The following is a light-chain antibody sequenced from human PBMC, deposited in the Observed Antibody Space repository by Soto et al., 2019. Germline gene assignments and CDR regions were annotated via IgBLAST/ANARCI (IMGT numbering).Light chain of an antibody. CDR1: ERVASN. J-gene: IGKJ5*01. CDR3: QQYNYWPPIP. Sequence: EVVLTQSPSTPSLSAGERATLFCRASERVASNYLAWYQQKPGQAPRLLISGASTRATGIPARFSGSGSGTEFTLTISSLQSEDFAVYYCQQYNYWPPIPFGQGTRLEIK. CDR2: GAS. V-gene: IGKV3-15*01.